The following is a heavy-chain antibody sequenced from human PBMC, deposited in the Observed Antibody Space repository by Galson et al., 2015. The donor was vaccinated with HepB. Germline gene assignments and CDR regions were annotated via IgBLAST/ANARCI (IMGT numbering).Heavy chain of an antibody. V-gene: IGHV3-30-3*01. Sequence: SLRLSCAASGFIFGNYAMHWVRQPPGEGLEWVAVISYDGSSKYYADSVKGRFTISRDNSKNTLYLQMSSLGADDTAVFYCARDLFSSSPYFDSWGQGTLVTVSS. CDR2: ISYDGSSK. CDR3: ARDLFSSSPYFDS. J-gene: IGHJ4*01. CDR1: GFIFGNYA. D-gene: IGHD6-6*01.